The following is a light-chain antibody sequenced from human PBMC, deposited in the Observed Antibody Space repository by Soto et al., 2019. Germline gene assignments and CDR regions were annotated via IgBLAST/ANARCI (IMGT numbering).Light chain of an antibody. V-gene: IGKV1-27*01. CDR2: ATS. CDR1: QGIAPY. Sequence: DVQMTQSPSSLSAFVGDRVTITCRASQGIAPYLAWFQQKPGKVPKLLIYATSTLQSGVPSRFSGSGSGTDFTLTINSLQPEDVGTYYCQQYYSAPLTFGGGTKVEIK. J-gene: IGKJ4*01. CDR3: QQYYSAPLT.